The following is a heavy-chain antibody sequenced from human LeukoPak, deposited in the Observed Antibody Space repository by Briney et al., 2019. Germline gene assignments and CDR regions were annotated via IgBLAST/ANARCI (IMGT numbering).Heavy chain of an antibody. D-gene: IGHD3-22*01. CDR1: GSTFSDYS. CDR3: ARETPTYYYDSSGYYYFDS. Sequence: PGGSLRLSCGASGSTFSDYSMKWVRQPPGKGREWVASNTSSTHTYYGDSVRGRFTISRDNANKLLFLQMNSLRAEDTAVYYCARETPTYYYDSSGYYYFDSWGRGTLVTVSS. V-gene: IGHV3-69-1*01. J-gene: IGHJ4*02. CDR2: NTSSTHT.